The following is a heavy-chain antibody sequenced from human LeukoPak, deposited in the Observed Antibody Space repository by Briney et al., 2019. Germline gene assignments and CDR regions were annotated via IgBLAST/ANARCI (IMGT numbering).Heavy chain of an antibody. CDR2: IYHSGST. Sequence: SETLSLTCAVSGYSISSGYYWGWIRQPPGKGLEWIGRIYHSGSTYYNPSLKSRVTISVDTSKNQFSLKLSSVTAADTAVYYCARTEAAAGFDAFDIWGQGTMVTVSS. D-gene: IGHD6-13*01. J-gene: IGHJ3*02. CDR1: GYSISSGYY. V-gene: IGHV4-38-2*01. CDR3: ARTEAAAGFDAFDI.